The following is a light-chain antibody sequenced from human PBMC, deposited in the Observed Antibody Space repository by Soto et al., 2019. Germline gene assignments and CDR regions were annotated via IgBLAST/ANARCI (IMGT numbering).Light chain of an antibody. CDR3: QQYENLPT. V-gene: IGKV1-33*01. CDR2: DAS. CDR1: QNINNY. J-gene: IGKJ5*01. Sequence: EIQITQKTSSLSASVGDRVTITCQASQNINNYLNWYQQKPGRAPKLLIYDASNLEAGVPSRFRGSGSGTDFTFTISRLQPEDIATYYCQQYENLPTFGQGTRLEI.